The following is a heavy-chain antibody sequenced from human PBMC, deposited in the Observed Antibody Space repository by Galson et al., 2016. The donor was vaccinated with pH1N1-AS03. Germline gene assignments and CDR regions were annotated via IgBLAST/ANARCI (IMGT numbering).Heavy chain of an antibody. CDR1: GYIFTGFY. V-gene: IGHV1-2*04. D-gene: IGHD2/OR15-2a*01. CDR2: INPNNGVT. Sequence: SVKVSCKASGYIFTGFYVHWVRQAPGQGLEWMGWINPNNGVTNYAQKFQAWVTMTGDTSISTAYLELYGLQSDDTAVYYCARGPRGPCSSATCATTYYFGMDVWGQGTTVIVSS. J-gene: IGHJ6*02. CDR3: ARGPRGPCSSATCATTYYFGMDV.